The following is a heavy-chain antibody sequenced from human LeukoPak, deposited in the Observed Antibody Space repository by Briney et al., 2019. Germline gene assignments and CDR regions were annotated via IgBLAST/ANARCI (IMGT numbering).Heavy chain of an antibody. Sequence: SETLSLTCAVYGGSFSGYYWSLIRQPPGKGLEWIGEINHSGSTNYNPSLKSRVTISVDTSKSQFSLKLSSVTAADTAVYYCARGPTMVRGVIPSFGYFDLWGRGTLVTVSS. D-gene: IGHD3-10*01. J-gene: IGHJ2*01. CDR3: ARGPTMVRGVIPSFGYFDL. V-gene: IGHV4-34*01. CDR2: INHSGST. CDR1: GGSFSGYY.